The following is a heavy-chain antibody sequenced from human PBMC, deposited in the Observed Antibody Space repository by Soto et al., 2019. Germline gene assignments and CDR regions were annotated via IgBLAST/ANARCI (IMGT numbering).Heavy chain of an antibody. D-gene: IGHD1-26*01. CDR3: ARGLISGSHYSGGWYYFDS. Sequence: SETLSLTCDVYGGSFSDYIWTWILKTPGKGLQWIGQINHSGSANYNPSLKSRVTISVHTSSSQFSLELSSVTAADTAVYYCARGLISGSHYSGGWYYFDSWGQGTQVT. J-gene: IGHJ4*02. V-gene: IGHV4-34*01. CDR2: INHSGSA. CDR1: GGSFSDYI.